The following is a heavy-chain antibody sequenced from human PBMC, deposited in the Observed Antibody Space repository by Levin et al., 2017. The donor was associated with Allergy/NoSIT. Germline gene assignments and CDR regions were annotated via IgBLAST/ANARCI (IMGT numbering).Heavy chain of an antibody. D-gene: IGHD3-10*01. CDR2: ISAYNGNT. V-gene: IGHV1-18*01. Sequence: ASVKVSCKASGYTFTSYGISWVRQAPGQGLEWMGWISAYNGNTNYAQKLQGRVTMTTDTSTSTAYMELRSLRSDDTAVYYCAITSSGSYYGEVNWFDPWGQGTLVTVSS. J-gene: IGHJ5*02. CDR3: AITSSGSYYGEVNWFDP. CDR1: GYTFTSYG.